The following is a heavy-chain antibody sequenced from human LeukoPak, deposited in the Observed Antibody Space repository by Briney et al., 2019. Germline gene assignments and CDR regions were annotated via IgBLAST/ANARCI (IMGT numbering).Heavy chain of an antibody. V-gene: IGHV3-53*01. CDR3: ARESGWAYYDFWSGYRYYFDY. Sequence: GGSLRLSCAASGFTVSSNYMSWVRQAPGKGLEWVSAIYSGGSTYYADSVKGRFTISRDNAKNSLYLQMNSLRAEDTAVYYCARESGWAYYDFWSGYRYYFDYWGQGTLVTVSS. J-gene: IGHJ4*02. CDR1: GFTVSSNY. D-gene: IGHD3-3*01. CDR2: IYSGGST.